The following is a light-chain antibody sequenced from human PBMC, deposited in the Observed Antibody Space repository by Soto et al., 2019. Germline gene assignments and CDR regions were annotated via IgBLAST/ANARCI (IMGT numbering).Light chain of an antibody. V-gene: IGLV2-23*01. Sequence: QSVLTQPASVSGSPGQSITISCTGTSSDVGSYNLVSWYQQHPGKAPKLMIYEGSKRPSGVSNRFSGSKSGNTASLTISGLQAEYEADYYCCSYAGSYVFGTGTKLTVL. CDR2: EGS. CDR3: CSYAGSYV. CDR1: SSDVGSYNL. J-gene: IGLJ1*01.